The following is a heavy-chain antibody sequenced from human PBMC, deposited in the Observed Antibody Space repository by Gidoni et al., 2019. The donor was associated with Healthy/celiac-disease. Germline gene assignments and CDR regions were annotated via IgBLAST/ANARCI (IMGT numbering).Heavy chain of an antibody. D-gene: IGHD6-19*01. CDR3: TTAPGIAVAVGVYAFDI. CDR1: GFTFSNAW. CDR2: IKSKTDGGTT. V-gene: IGHV3-15*01. J-gene: IGHJ3*02. Sequence: EVQLVESGGGLVKPGGSLRLSCAASGFTFSNAWMSWVRQAPGKGLEWVGRIKSKTDGGTTDYAAPVKGRFTISRDDSKNTLYLQMNSLKTEDTAVYYCTTAPGIAVAVGVYAFDIWGQGTMVTVSS.